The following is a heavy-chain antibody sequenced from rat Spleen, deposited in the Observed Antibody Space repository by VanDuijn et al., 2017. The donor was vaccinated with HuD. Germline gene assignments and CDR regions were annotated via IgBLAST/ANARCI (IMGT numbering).Heavy chain of an antibody. V-gene: IGHV2-30*01. CDR3: ASGILDF. J-gene: IGHJ2*01. D-gene: IGHD1-4*01. Sequence: QVQVKESGPGLVQPSQTLSLTCTVSGFSLTSYNVHWIRQPPGKGPEWMGVIWTGGSTDYNSALKSRLTISRDTSKSQVFLKMNSLQTEDTAMYFCASGILDFWGQGVMVTVSS. CDR2: IWTGGST. CDR1: GFSLTSYN.